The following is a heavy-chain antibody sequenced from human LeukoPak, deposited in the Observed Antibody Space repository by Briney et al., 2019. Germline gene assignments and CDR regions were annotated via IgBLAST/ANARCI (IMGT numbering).Heavy chain of an antibody. V-gene: IGHV1-2*06. J-gene: IGHJ4*02. Sequence: ASVEVSCKNSGYTFIDYYIHWVRQAPGQGLEWMGRINPSSGGTTYAQKFQGRVTMTRGTSLNTAYMELNRLISDDAAVYYCAREEVTGAYYVHWGQGTLVTVSS. CDR3: AREEVTGAYYVH. CDR2: INPSSGGT. D-gene: IGHD1-26*01. CDR1: GYTFIDYY.